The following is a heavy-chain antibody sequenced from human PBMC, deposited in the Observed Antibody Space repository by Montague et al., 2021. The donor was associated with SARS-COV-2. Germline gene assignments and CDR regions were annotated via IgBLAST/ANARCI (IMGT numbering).Heavy chain of an antibody. J-gene: IGHJ6*03. D-gene: IGHD3-3*01. CDR2: LLTSGAT. V-gene: IGHV4-61*02. CDR1: GDSITSKTHY. Sequence: TLSLTCTVSGDSITSKTHYWDWVRQPAGKGLEWIGRLLTSGATNFKSSLKSRLTISRDTSKNEFYLKLSSVTAADTAVYYCARDSPHFDFWRGHYGDKYYMDIWGKGTTVTVS. CDR3: ARDSPHFDFWRGHYGDKYYMDI.